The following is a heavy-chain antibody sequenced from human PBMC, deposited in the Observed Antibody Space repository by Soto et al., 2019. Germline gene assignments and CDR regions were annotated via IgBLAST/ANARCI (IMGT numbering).Heavy chain of an antibody. V-gene: IGHV3-48*01. J-gene: IGHJ5*02. Sequence: GGSLRLSCAASGFTFSSYSMSWVRRAPGKGLEWVSAISSSSSTIYYADSVKGRFTISRDNAKNSLYLQMNSLRAEDTAVYYCAREADILNWFDPWGQGTLVTVSS. CDR1: GFTFSSYS. CDR2: ISSSSSTI. D-gene: IGHD3-9*01. CDR3: AREADILNWFDP.